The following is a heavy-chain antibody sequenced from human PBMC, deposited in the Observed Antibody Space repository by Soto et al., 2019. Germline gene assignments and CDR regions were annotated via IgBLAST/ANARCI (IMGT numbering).Heavy chain of an antibody. CDR2: ISAYNGKA. D-gene: IGHD3-3*01. CDR3: ARQHNDLWSDSPDFDY. V-gene: IGHV1-18*04. CDR1: GYNYSSYG. J-gene: IGHJ4*02. Sequence: QVQLVQSGGEVKKPGASVKVSCKASGYNYSSYGVTWVRQAPGQGLEWMGWISAYNGKASYAPNIQDRVTMSIDTSTSTADMEMRSLRSDDTAVYYCARQHNDLWSDSPDFDYWGQGTLVTVSA.